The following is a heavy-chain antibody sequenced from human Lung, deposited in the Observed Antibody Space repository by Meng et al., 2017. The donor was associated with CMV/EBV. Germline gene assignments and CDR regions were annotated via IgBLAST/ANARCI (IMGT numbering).Heavy chain of an antibody. J-gene: IGHJ4*02. CDR3: AREAGRDGYATPKFNY. D-gene: IGHD5-24*01. Sequence: GQLQEPGPGLVKPSQTLPLTCTVSGGSIGSGGYYWSWIRQHPGKGLEWIGYIYYTGSTFYNPSLKSRVTISVDTSKNQFSLKLIPATAADTAVYYCAREAGRDGYATPKFNYWGQGTLVTVSS. CDR2: IYYTGST. CDR1: GGSIGSGGYY. V-gene: IGHV4-31*03.